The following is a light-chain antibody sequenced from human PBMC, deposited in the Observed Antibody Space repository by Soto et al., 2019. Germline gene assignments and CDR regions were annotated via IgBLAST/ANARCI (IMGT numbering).Light chain of an antibody. CDR1: QGIRNF. Sequence: DIQMTQSPTSLSASVGDSVTITCRASQGIRNFVAWSQQKPGKAPKLLIYAASTLQSGVPSRFSGSGAGTDFTLTINSLQPEDVATYSCQKYSSVPVFGPGTKVEIK. V-gene: IGKV1-27*01. J-gene: IGKJ3*01. CDR3: QKYSSVPV. CDR2: AAS.